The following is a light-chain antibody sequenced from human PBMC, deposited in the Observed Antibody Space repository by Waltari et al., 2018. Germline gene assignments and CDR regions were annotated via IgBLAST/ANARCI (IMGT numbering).Light chain of an antibody. V-gene: IGKV3-11*01. CDR3: QQRSKWPPT. CDR2: DAS. Sequence: EIVLAQSPATLSLSPGVRATLSCRASQSISSYLAWYQQKPGQAPSLLIYDASHRATGIPARFSGSGAGTDFTLIISSLEPEDFAVYYCQQRSKWPPTFGQGTRLEIK. J-gene: IGKJ5*01. CDR1: QSISSY.